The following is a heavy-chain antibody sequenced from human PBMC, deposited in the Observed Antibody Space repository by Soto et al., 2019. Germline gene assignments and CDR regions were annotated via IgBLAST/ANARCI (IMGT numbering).Heavy chain of an antibody. CDR3: AKGDILTGSRQGWDY. D-gene: IGHD3-9*01. J-gene: IGHJ4*02. CDR2: IDGSGAGT. V-gene: IGHV3-23*01. CDR1: GFTFSSYA. Sequence: VQLLESGGGLVQPGGSLRLSCVASGFTFSSYAMSWVRQAPGRGLECVSSIDGSGAGTYYSDSVRGRFTISRDNSKNTLDLQMDSLRAEDTAVYYCAKGDILTGSRQGWDYWGQGTLVTVSS.